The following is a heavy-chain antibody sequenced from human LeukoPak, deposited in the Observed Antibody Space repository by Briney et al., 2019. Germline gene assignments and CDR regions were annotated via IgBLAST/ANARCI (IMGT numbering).Heavy chain of an antibody. Sequence: GGSLRLSCAASGFTFSNAWMSWVRQAPGKGLEWVGRIKSKIDGGTTDYAASVKGRFTISRDDSKNTLYLQMNSLKTEDTAVYYCTTDGGRKSRPYHFDYWGQGTLVTVSS. CDR3: TTDGGRKSRPYHFDY. J-gene: IGHJ4*02. D-gene: IGHD3-16*01. CDR1: GFTFSNAW. CDR2: IKSKIDGGTT. V-gene: IGHV3-15*01.